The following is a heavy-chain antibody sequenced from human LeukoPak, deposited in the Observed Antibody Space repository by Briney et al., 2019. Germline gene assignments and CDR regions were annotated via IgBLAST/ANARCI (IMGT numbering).Heavy chain of an antibody. Sequence: SETLSLTCTVSGSSMRSSSDYWGWIRQPPGKGLEWIGSIFQSGTTYYSPSLKSRLTISVDTPENQFSLNLSSVAAADTAVYYCARHRVVQVQRPHYYHGFDVWGHGTTVIVSS. V-gene: IGHV4-39*01. CDR1: GSSMRSSSDY. CDR3: ARHRVVQVQRPHYYHGFDV. D-gene: IGHD1-1*01. J-gene: IGHJ6*02. CDR2: IFQSGTT.